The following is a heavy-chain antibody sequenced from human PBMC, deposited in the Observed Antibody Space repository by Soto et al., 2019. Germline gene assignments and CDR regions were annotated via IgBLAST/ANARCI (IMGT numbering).Heavy chain of an antibody. CDR2: IYYDGST. D-gene: IGHD2-15*01. CDR3: ATVLVGATRHPDPDS. J-gene: IGHJ4*02. Sequence: SETLSLTCTVSGGSINNNNYYWAWIRQPPGKGLSWIASIYYDGSTYYNSSLKSRVTISRDTSKNHFSLRLTSMTAADTAVYYCATVLVGATRHPDPDSWGQGTLVTVSS. V-gene: IGHV4-39*02. CDR1: GGSINNNNYY.